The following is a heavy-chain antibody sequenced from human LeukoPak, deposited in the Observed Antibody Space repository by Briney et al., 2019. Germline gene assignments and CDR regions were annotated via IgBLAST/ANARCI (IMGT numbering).Heavy chain of an antibody. D-gene: IGHD1-26*01. CDR1: GFTFSAFS. Sequence: GGSLRLSCAASGFTFSAFSMHWVRQAPGKGLEYVSSIHFRGGVTHYAISVKDRFTISRDNSKNILYLQMDSLRAEDMAVYYCATWGDSGTYDHYYMDGWGKGTTVTVSS. V-gene: IGHV3-64*01. CDR3: ATWGDSGTYDHYYMDG. CDR2: IHFRGGVT. J-gene: IGHJ6*03.